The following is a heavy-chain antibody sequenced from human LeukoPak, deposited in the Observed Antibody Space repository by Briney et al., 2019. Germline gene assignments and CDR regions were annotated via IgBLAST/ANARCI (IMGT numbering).Heavy chain of an antibody. J-gene: IGHJ5*02. V-gene: IGHV4-59*11. CDR3: ARGTANWFDP. CDR2: IYYSGSP. Sequence: SETLSLTYSVSGGSIKSHYWSWIRQTPAKGLEWIGYIYYSGSPLYNPSLKSRVTISVDTSKNQFSLKLSSVTAADTAVYYCARGTANWFDPWGQGTLVTVSS. D-gene: IGHD3-10*01. CDR1: GGSIKSHY.